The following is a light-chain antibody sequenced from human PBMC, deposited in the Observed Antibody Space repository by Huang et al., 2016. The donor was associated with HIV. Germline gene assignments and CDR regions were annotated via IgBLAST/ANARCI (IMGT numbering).Light chain of an antibody. CDR2: LGS. CDR1: QSLLHSDGNND. V-gene: IGKV2-28*01. J-gene: IGKJ2*01. Sequence: DVVMTQSPLSLPVTPGEPASISCRSSQSLLHSDGNNDFEWYLQKPGQSPQLLIYLGSSRASGVPERFSGGGSGTDFTLKISRVEAEDVGVYYCMQGLRTPRTFGQGTRLEIK. CDR3: MQGLRTPRT.